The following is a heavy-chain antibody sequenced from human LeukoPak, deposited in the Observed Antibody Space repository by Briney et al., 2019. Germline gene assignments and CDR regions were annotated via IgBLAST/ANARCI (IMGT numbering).Heavy chain of an antibody. CDR1: GYNFTNYW. V-gene: IGHV5-51*01. J-gene: IGHJ5*02. D-gene: IGHD6-19*01. Sequence: GESLKISCKGSGYNFTNYWIGWVRQMPGKGLEWMGIIYPGDSDTRYSPSFQGQVTISADKSISTAYLQWSSLKASDTAMYYCARHASSGWYATNWFDPWGQGTLVTVSS. CDR2: IYPGDSDT. CDR3: ARHASSGWYATNWFDP.